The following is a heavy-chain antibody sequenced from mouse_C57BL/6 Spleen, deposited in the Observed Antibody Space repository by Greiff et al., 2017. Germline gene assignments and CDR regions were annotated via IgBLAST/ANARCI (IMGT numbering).Heavy chain of an antibody. V-gene: IGHV1-20*01. CDR3: ASGNYYYDY. CDR2: INPYNGDT. J-gene: IGHJ2*01. Sequence: EVKLQQSGPELVKPGDSVKISCKASGYSFTGYFMNWVMQSHGKSLEWIGRINPYNGDTFYNQKFKGKATVTVDKSSSTAHMELRSLTSEDSAVYYCASGNYYYDYWGQGTTLTVSS. CDR1: GYSFTGYF. D-gene: IGHD1-1*01.